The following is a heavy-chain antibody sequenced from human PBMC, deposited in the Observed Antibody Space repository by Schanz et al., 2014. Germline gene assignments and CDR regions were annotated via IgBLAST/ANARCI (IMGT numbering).Heavy chain of an antibody. CDR3: ARPGGSSWSFAY. D-gene: IGHD6-13*01. CDR2: IYQSGTT. Sequence: QVQLQESGPGLVKPSENLSLTCTVSDGSISSSSYYWGWIRQPPGKGLEWIGSIYQSGTTYYSPPRKGGLTIPVDTSKNKCPLNVVSVTAADTAVYYCARPGGSSWSFAYWGLGRLVIVSS. V-gene: IGHV4-39*01. J-gene: IGHJ4*02. CDR1: DGSISSSSYY.